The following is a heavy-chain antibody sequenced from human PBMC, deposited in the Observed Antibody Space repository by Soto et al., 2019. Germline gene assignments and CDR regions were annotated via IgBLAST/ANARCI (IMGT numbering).Heavy chain of an antibody. CDR3: AKGGWYTSSSRSDC. V-gene: IGHV3-30*18. J-gene: IGHJ4*02. CDR2: MSYDGRNQ. CDR1: GFTLSGVD. D-gene: IGHD6-6*01. Sequence: QVQLVESGGGVVQPGTSLRLSCSASGFTLSGVDMHWVRLAPGKGLEWVAVMSYDGRNQYYADSVKGRFSVSRDSSKSTLYLQMNSLRTEDAAVYYCAKGGWYTSSSRSDCWGQGTLVTVSS.